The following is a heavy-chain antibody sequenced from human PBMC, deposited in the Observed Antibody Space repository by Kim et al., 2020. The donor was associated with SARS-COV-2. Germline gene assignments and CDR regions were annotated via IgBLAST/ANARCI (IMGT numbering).Heavy chain of an antibody. J-gene: IGHJ4*02. Sequence: YYADSVTGRLTNSRDNSKNTVHLQMNTLRAEDTAIYFCTKCVTVGTRPEYWGQGTLVNVSS. V-gene: IGHV3-23*01. CDR3: TKCVTVGTRPEY. D-gene: IGHD1-20*01.